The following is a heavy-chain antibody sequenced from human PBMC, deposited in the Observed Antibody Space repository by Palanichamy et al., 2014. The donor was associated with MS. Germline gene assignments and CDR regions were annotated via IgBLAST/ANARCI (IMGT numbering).Heavy chain of an antibody. CDR2: ITSSGLTI. CDR3: ARAGVSGYTYGSYSDY. Sequence: DVQLVESGGGLVQPGGSLRLSCAASGFTFSSFEFNWVRQAPGKGLEWVSYITSSGLTIYYAHSVRGRFTTSRDNAKNSLHLQMNSLRAEDTAVYYCARAGVSGYTYGSYSDYWGQGTLVTVSS. D-gene: IGHD5-18*01. CDR1: GFTFSSFE. V-gene: IGHV3-48*03. J-gene: IGHJ4*02.